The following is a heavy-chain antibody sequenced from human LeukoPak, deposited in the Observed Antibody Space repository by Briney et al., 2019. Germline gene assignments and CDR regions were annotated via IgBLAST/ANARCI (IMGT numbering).Heavy chain of an antibody. V-gene: IGHV3-23*01. CDR1: GFTFSSYA. CDR3: AKGVGRLYYYYYMDV. CDR2: ISGSGGST. D-gene: IGHD3-10*01. Sequence: GGSLRLSCAASGFTFSSYAMSWVRQAPGKGLEWVSAISGSGGSTYYADSVKGRFTISRDNSKNTLYLQMNSLRAEDTAVYYCAKGVGRLYYYYYMDVWGQGTTVTVSS. J-gene: IGHJ6*03.